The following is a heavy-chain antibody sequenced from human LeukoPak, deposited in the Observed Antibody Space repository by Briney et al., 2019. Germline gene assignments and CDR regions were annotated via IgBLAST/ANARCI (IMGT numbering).Heavy chain of an antibody. D-gene: IGHD6-13*01. CDR1: RFTFSSYS. V-gene: IGHV3-21*01. CDR3: ARVEAAAGHYYYYGMDV. CDR2: ISSSSSYI. Sequence: GGSLRLSCAASRFTFSSYSMNWVRQAPGKGLEWVSSISSSSSYIYYADSVKGRFTISRDNAKNSLYLQMNSLRAEDTAVYYCARVEAAAGHYYYYGMDVWGQGTTVTVSS. J-gene: IGHJ6*02.